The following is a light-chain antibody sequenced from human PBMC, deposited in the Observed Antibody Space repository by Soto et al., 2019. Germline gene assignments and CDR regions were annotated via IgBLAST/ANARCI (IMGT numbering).Light chain of an antibody. J-gene: IGKJ1*01. CDR1: QSVSSN. CDR2: VAS. Sequence: EIVMTQSPATLSVSPGERATLSCRASQSVSSNLAWYQQKPGQAPRLLIYVASTRATGIPARFSGSGSGTELTLIISSLQSEDFAVYYCQQYNNWPERTFGQGTKVEIK. V-gene: IGKV3-15*01. CDR3: QQYNNWPERT.